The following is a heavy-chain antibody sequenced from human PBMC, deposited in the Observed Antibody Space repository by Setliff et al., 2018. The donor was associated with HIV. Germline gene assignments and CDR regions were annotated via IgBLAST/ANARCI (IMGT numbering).Heavy chain of an antibody. CDR2: MNPYTGNA. CDR3: ARGFMSIRVLTPFDY. D-gene: IGHD2-8*01. V-gene: IGHV1-8*02. J-gene: IGHJ4*02. CDR1: GYSFTTYD. Sequence: GASVKVSCKASGYSFTTYDIHCVRQATGQGLEWMGWMNPYTGNAGFAQKFQDRVAMTRNTSISTTYMELSSLRSEDTAVYYCARGFMSIRVLTPFDYWGQGTLVTVSS.